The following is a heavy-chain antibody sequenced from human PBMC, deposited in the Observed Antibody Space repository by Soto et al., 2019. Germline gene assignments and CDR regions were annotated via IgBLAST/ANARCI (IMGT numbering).Heavy chain of an antibody. V-gene: IGHV4-31*03. J-gene: IGHJ5*02. CDR2: FYYSGST. Sequence: SETLSLTCTVSGGSISTGGYYWNWIRQHPGKGLEWIGYFYYSGSTYYNPSLKSRVTISVNTSKNQFSLKLSSVTAADTAVYYRARSVFPWGQGTLVTVSS. CDR1: GGSISTGGYY. CDR3: ARSVFP.